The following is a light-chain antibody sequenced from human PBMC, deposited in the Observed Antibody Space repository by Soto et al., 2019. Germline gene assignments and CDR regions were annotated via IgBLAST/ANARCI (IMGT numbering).Light chain of an antibody. CDR2: EVS. V-gene: IGLV2-14*01. CDR1: SSDVGGYNY. Sequence: QSALTQPASVSGSPGQSITISCTGTSSDVGGYNYVSWYQQHPGKAPKLMIYEVSNRPSGVSNRFSGSKSGNTASLTISGLQAEDEADYYCSPYTSSSTEVFGGGTKLTVL. J-gene: IGLJ3*02. CDR3: SPYTSSSTEV.